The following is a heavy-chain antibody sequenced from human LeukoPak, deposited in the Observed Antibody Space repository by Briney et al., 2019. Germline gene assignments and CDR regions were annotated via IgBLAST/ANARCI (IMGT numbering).Heavy chain of an antibody. Sequence: PGGSLLLSCVTSGYTISNYGIHWVRQAPGKGLEWIGVISYDGLNEYHADSVEGRMTMSTENSRNTMFLQMDSLRAEDTAVYYCARDRVMHYYCGMEVEGHGQAVTVSS. CDR2: ISYDGLNE. V-gene: IGHV3-30*03. D-gene: IGHD3-10*01. J-gene: IGHJ6*02. CDR1: GYTISNYG. CDR3: ARDRVMHYYCGMEV.